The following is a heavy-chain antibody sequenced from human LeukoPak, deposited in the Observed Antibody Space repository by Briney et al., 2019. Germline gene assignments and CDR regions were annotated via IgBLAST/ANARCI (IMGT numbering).Heavy chain of an antibody. J-gene: IGHJ4*02. Sequence: GGSLLLSCAASGFTFISYSMNWVRQAPGKGLEWVSSIISSSSYIYYADSVKGRFTISRDNAKNSLYLQMNSLRAEDTAVYYCARDRGRYYDSRGFYWGYYFDSWGQGILVTVST. CDR1: GFTFISYS. CDR2: IISSSSYI. D-gene: IGHD3-22*01. V-gene: IGHV3-21*01. CDR3: ARDRGRYYDSRGFYWGYYFDS.